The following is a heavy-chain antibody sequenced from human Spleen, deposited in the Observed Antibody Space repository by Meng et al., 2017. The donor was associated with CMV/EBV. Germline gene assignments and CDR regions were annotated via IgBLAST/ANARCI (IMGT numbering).Heavy chain of an antibody. V-gene: IGHV1-8*01. Sequence: QVQLVQSGAEVKKPGASVKVSCKASGYTFTSSDSNWVRQATGQGLEWMGWINPNTGNTGYAQKFQGRVTLTRSTSISTAYMELSSLRSEDTAVYYCALTVAAGYWGQGTLVTISS. CDR1: GYTFTSSD. J-gene: IGHJ4*02. CDR2: INPNTGNT. CDR3: ALTVAAGY. D-gene: IGHD6-19*01.